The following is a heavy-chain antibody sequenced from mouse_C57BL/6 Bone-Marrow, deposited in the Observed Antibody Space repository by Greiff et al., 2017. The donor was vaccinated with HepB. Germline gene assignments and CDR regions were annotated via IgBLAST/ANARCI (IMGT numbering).Heavy chain of an antibody. CDR1: GFTFSDYG. J-gene: IGHJ2*01. CDR2: ISSGSSTN. V-gene: IGHV5-17*01. D-gene: IGHD2-3*01. CDR3: ARRGGYYDYFDY. Sequence: EVQGVESGGGLVKPGGSLKLSCAASGFTFSDYGMHWVRQAPEKGLEWVAYISSGSSTNYYADTVKCRSTISRDNAKNTLFLPMTSLRSEDTAMYYCARRGGYYDYFDYWGQGTTLTVSS.